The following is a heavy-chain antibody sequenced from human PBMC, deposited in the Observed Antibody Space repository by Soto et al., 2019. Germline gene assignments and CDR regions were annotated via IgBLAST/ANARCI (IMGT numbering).Heavy chain of an antibody. D-gene: IGHD1-26*01. V-gene: IGHV4-39*01. J-gene: IGHJ4*02. CDR1: GGSISSSNYY. Sequence: VTLSLTCTVSGGSISSSNYYGGWIRQAPGKGLEWIGNIYYSGSTYYNPSLKSRVTVSVDTSKNQFSLKLSSVTAADTAVYYCARRVVGAIKGFDYWGQGTLVTVSS. CDR3: ARRVVGAIKGFDY. CDR2: IYYSGST.